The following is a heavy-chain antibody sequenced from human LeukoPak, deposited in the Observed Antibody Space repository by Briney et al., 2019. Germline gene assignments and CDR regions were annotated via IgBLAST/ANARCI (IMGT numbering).Heavy chain of an antibody. Sequence: SETLSLTCTVSGGSISSYYWSWLRQPAGKGLEWIGRIYTSGSTNYNPSLTSRVTMSVDTSKNQFSPKLRSVTAADTAVYYCASQHYGSGSYYWYFDLWGRGTLVTVSS. CDR3: ASQHYGSGSYYWYFDL. CDR1: GGSISSYY. J-gene: IGHJ2*01. V-gene: IGHV4-4*07. D-gene: IGHD3-10*01. CDR2: IYTSGST.